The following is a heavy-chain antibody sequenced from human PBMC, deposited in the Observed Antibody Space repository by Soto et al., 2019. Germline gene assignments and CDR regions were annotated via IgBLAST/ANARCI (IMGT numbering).Heavy chain of an antibody. D-gene: IGHD2-2*02. Sequence: GVRGISKTQGKRMESVAAISGGXGSTYYADSVKSRFTICRDNXKNTLYLKMNSMRAEDTAVYYCAKDRYDLSIIVVPDAIGNDGIDVCGQAT. V-gene: IGHV3-23*01. CDR2: ISGGXGST. CDR1: G. J-gene: IGHJ6*01. CDR3: AKDRYDLSIIVVPDAIGNDGIDV.